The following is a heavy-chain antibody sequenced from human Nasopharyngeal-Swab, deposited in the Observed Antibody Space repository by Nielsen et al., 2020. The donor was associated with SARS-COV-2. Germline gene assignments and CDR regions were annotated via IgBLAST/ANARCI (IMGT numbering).Heavy chain of an antibody. V-gene: IGHV1-46*02. Sequence: ASVKVSCKASEYTINNYYIHWVRQSPGQGLEWMGIMIPGGGGTNYAQNFQGRVTMTRDTSTSTVSMELSGLRFEDTAVYYCVFYNYPFDSWGQGTLVTVSS. CDR3: VFYNYPFDS. J-gene: IGHJ4*02. D-gene: IGHD5-24*01. CDR1: EYTINNYY. CDR2: MIPGGGGT.